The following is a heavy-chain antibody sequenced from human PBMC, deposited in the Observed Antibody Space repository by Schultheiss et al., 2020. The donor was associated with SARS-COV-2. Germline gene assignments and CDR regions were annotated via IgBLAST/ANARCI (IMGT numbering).Heavy chain of an antibody. V-gene: IGHV3-48*03. D-gene: IGHD6-13*01. CDR3: ALFGYSSSWSQIDY. Sequence: GESLKISCAASGFTFSSYEMNWVRQAPGKGLEWVSYISSSGSTIYYADSVKGRFTISRDNSKNTLYLQMNSLRAEDTAVYYCALFGYSSSWSQIDYWGQGTLVNVSS. CDR2: ISSSGSTI. J-gene: IGHJ4*02. CDR1: GFTFSSYE.